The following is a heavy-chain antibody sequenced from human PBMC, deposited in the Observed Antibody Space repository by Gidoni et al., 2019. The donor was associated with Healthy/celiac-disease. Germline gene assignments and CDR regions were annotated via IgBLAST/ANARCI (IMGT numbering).Heavy chain of an antibody. CDR1: GGSISSGGYY. J-gene: IGHJ4*02. Sequence: QVQLQESGPGLVKPSQTLSLTCTVSGGSISSGGYYWSWSRQHPGKGLEWIGYIYSSGSTYYNPSLKSRVTISVDTSKNQFSLKLSSVTAADTAVYYCARGEGRFGEFNYWGQGTLVTVSS. CDR2: IYSSGST. CDR3: ARGEGRFGEFNY. V-gene: IGHV4-31*03. D-gene: IGHD3-10*01.